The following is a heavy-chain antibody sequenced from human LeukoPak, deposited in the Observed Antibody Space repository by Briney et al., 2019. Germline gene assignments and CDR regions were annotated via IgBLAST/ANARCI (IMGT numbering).Heavy chain of an antibody. Sequence: TGGSLRLSCAASGFTFSSYAMSWVRQAPGKGLEWVSSISGTGGNTYYADSVKGRFTISRDNSKNTLHLQMNSLVEDTAVYYCAKLPDYSTWGGRFDPWGQGTLVTVSS. CDR1: GFTFSSYA. CDR3: AKLPDYSTWGGRFDP. V-gene: IGHV3-23*01. D-gene: IGHD6-13*01. CDR2: ISGTGGNT. J-gene: IGHJ5*02.